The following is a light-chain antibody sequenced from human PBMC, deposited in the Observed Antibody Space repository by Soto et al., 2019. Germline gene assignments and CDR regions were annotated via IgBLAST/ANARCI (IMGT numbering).Light chain of an antibody. Sequence: EISMTQSPATLSVSPGDNATLSCRASQSVSSHVVWYQQKPGQAPRLLISDSSTRAPGIPARFSGSGSGTEFTLTIGSLQSDDFAVYYCQQFGDWPSFGLGTKVEI. V-gene: IGKV3D-15*01. CDR2: DSS. CDR1: QSVSSH. CDR3: QQFGDWPS. J-gene: IGKJ1*01.